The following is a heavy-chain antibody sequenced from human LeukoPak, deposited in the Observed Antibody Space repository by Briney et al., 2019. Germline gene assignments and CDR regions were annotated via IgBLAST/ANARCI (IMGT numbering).Heavy chain of an antibody. V-gene: IGHV3-30*02. J-gene: IGHJ6*03. D-gene: IGHD4-17*01. CDR3: AKDKNDSGDYSSMDV. CDR2: IQYDGRNK. Sequence: PGGSLRLSCAASGFTFRFYAMLWVRQAPGKGLEWVAFIQYDGRNKCCADSVKGRFTVSRDNSKNTLYLQMNSLRVEDTAIYYCAKDKNDSGDYSSMDVWGKGTTVTVSS. CDR1: GFTFRFYA.